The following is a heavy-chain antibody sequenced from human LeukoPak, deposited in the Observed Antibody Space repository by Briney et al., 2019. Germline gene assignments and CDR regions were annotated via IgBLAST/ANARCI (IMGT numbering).Heavy chain of an antibody. CDR3: VRDFRSADY. J-gene: IGHJ4*02. CDR1: GFTFSNYC. V-gene: IGHV3-74*01. CDR2: ICPGGTIT. Sequence: PGGSLRVPCTASGFTFSNYCMHWVRQTPGKGLIWVSRICPGGTITNYADSVKGRFTISRDDAKNMMFLQMNSLRADDTAVYYCVRDFRSADYWGQGILVTVSS.